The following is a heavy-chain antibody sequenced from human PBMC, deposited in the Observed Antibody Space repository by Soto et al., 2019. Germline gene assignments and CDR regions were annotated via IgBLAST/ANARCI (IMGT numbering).Heavy chain of an antibody. Sequence: QVQLQRWGAGLLKPSETLSLTCAVYGGSFSGYYWSWIRQPPGKGLEWIGEINHSGSTNYNPSLKSRVTISVDTSKNQFSLKLSSVTAADTAVYYCARGKVGSATVTTSPYYYYGMDVWGQGTTVTVSS. CDR2: INHSGST. V-gene: IGHV4-34*01. CDR3: ARGKVGSATVTTSPYYYYGMDV. J-gene: IGHJ6*02. CDR1: GGSFSGYY. D-gene: IGHD4-17*01.